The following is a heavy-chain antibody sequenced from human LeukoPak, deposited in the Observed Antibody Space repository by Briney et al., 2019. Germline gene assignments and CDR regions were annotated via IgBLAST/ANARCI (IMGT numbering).Heavy chain of an antibody. J-gene: IGHJ4*02. Sequence: GESLKISCKGSGYSFTSYWICWVRQMPGKGLEWMGIIYPGDSDTSYSPSFQGQVTISADKSISTAYLQWSSLKASDTAMYYCARHDRAAAGRAPIGYWGQGTLVTVSS. V-gene: IGHV5-51*01. D-gene: IGHD6-13*01. CDR1: GYSFTSYW. CDR3: ARHDRAAAGRAPIGY. CDR2: IYPGDSDT.